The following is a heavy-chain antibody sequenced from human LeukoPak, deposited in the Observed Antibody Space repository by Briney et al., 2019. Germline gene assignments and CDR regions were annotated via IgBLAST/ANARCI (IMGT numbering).Heavy chain of an antibody. V-gene: IGHV1-69*05. CDR2: IIPIFGTA. Sequence: SVKVSCKASGGTFSSYAFSWVRQAPGQGLEWMGGIIPIFGTANYAQKFQGRVTITTDESTSTAYMELSSLRSEDTAAYYCARGHRWNVYDYWGQGTLVTVSS. D-gene: IGHD1-1*01. CDR1: GGTFSSYA. CDR3: ARGHRWNVYDY. J-gene: IGHJ4*02.